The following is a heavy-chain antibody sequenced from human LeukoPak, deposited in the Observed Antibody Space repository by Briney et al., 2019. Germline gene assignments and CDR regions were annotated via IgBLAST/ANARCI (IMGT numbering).Heavy chain of an antibody. Sequence: PGGSLRLSCAASGFTFSSYSMNWVRQAPGKGLEWVSSISSSSSYIYYADSVKGRFTISRDNAKNSPYLQMNSLRVEDTAVYYCARDSQRWGNFDSWGQGTLVSVSS. D-gene: IGHD5-24*01. CDR1: GFTFSSYS. CDR3: ARDSQRWGNFDS. J-gene: IGHJ4*02. V-gene: IGHV3-21*01. CDR2: ISSSSSYI.